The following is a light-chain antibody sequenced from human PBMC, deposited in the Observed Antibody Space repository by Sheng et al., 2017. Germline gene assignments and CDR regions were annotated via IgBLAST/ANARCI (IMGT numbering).Light chain of an antibody. CDR2: AAS. J-gene: IGKJ1*01. CDR3: QKYESSWT. CDR1: QSISSW. Sequence: DIQMTQSPSTLSASVGDRVTITCRASQSISSWLAWYQQKPGKAPELLIYAASTLQSGVPSRFSGSGSGTDFTLTISCLQSDDIATYYCQKYESSWTFGQGTKVEIK. V-gene: IGKV1-5*01.